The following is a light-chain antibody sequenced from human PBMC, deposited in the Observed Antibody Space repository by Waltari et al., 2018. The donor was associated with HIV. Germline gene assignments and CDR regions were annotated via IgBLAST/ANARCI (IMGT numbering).Light chain of an antibody. Sequence: EILMTQSPATLSVSPGGGGTLSCRASQTVHSNLAWFQQKPGQAPRLLIYAASTRATDIPDRFRASGSGTEFTLTISSLQSEDFAVYFCQQYHKWPETFGQGTKLEIK. CDR3: QQYHKWPET. CDR1: QTVHSN. CDR2: AAS. J-gene: IGKJ2*01. V-gene: IGKV3-15*01.